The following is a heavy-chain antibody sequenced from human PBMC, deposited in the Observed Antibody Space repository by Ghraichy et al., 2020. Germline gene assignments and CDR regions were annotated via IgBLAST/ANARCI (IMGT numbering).Heavy chain of an antibody. CDR3: ATLGGLQYYYGMDV. D-gene: IGHD5-24*01. V-gene: IGHV3-30*03. Sequence: GGSLRLSCAASGFTFSSYGMHWVRQAPGKGLEWVAVISYDGSNKYYADSVKGRFTISRDNSKNTLYLQMNSLRAEDTAVYYCATLGGLQYYYGMDVWGQGTTVTVSS. CDR1: GFTFSSYG. J-gene: IGHJ6*02. CDR2: ISYDGSNK.